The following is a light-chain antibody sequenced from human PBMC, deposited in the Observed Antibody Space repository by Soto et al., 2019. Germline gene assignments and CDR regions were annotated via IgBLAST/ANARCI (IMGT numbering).Light chain of an antibody. CDR2: EVN. V-gene: IGLV2-8*01. CDR1: SSDVGGYNY. CDR3: TSYAGGNNV. J-gene: IGLJ1*01. Sequence: QSALTQPPSASGSPEQSVTISCTETSSDVGGYNYVSWYQQYPGKVTKLMVYEVNKRPSGVPDSFSGSKSGNTASLTVSGLQAEDEAAYYCTSYAGGNNVVGTGNKLTVL.